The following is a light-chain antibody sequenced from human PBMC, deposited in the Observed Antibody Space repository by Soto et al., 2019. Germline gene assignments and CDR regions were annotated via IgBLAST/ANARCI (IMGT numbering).Light chain of an antibody. V-gene: IGKV3-20*01. CDR2: GAS. J-gene: IGKJ1*01. CDR1: ESVSRSY. CDR3: QQYGKSPRT. Sequence: EIVLTQSPGTLSLSPGEGATLSCRASESVSRSYLAWYQQKPGQAPRLLIYGASSRATGTPDRFSGSGSGTDFTLTISRLEPEDFALYYCQQYGKSPRTFGQGTKVEIQ.